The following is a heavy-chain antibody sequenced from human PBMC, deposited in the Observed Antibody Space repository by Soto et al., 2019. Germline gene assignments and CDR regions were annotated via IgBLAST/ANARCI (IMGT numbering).Heavy chain of an antibody. CDR1: GFTFSDYY. D-gene: IGHD2-8*01. Sequence: QVQLVESGGGLVKPGGSLRLSCAASGFTFSDYYMSWIRQAPGKGLEWVSYISSSGSTIYYADSVKGRFTISRDNAKNSRYLQMNSLGAEDTAVYYCARDRGYCTNGVCSFYYYMDVWGKGTTVTVSS. V-gene: IGHV3-11*01. CDR2: ISSSGSTI. J-gene: IGHJ6*03. CDR3: ARDRGYCTNGVCSFYYYMDV.